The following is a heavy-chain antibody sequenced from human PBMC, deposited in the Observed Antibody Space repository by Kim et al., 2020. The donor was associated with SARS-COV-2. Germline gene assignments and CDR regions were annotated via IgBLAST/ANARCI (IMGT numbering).Heavy chain of an antibody. J-gene: IGHJ6*02. CDR2: IWYDGSNK. CDR1: GFTFSSYA. D-gene: IGHD1-1*01. V-gene: IGHV3-33*06. CDR3: AKDYKPGRNYGMDV. Sequence: GGSLRLSCAASGFTFSSYAMHWVRQAPGKGLEWVAVIWYDGSNKYYADSVKGRFTISRDNSKNTLYLQMNSLRAEDTAVYYCAKDYKPGRNYGMDVWGQGTTVTVSS.